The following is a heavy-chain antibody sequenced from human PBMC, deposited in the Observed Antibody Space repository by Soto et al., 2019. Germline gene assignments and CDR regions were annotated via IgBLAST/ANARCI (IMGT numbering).Heavy chain of an antibody. Sequence: LVESGGGLVYPGGSLTLSCVGSGFRFSEHSMNWVRQAPGKGLQWVSYISSSSDSTYYADSVKGRFTVSRDNAKNALFLQMNSLRDDDTATYYWARWPKGSVVTAWGQGVRVTVAS. CDR3: ARWPKGSVVTA. D-gene: IGHD2-21*02. CDR1: GFRFSEHS. V-gene: IGHV3-48*02. CDR2: ISSSSDST. J-gene: IGHJ4*02.